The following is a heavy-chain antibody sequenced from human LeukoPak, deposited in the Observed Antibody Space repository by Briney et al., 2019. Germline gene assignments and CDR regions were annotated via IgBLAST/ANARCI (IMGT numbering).Heavy chain of an antibody. J-gene: IGHJ6*03. CDR1: GGSISSYY. CDR3: ARAVAARRDHYYYYYMDV. Sequence: SETLSLTCTVSGGSISSYYWSWIRQPPGKGLEWIGYIYHSGSTNYNPSLKSRVTISVDTSKNQFSLKLSSVTAADTAVYYCARAVAARRDHYYYYYMDVWGKGTTVTVSS. D-gene: IGHD6-6*01. V-gene: IGHV4-59*01. CDR2: IYHSGST.